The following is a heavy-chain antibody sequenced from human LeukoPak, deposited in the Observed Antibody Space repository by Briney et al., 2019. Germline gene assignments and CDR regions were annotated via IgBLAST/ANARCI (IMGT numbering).Heavy chain of an antibody. CDR3: AKDGPPQLGVPAAPDY. Sequence: TGGSLRLSCAASGFTFSSYGMSWVRQAPGKGLEWVSAISGSGGSTYYADSVKGRFTISRDNSKNTLYLQMNSLRAEDTAVYYCAKDGPPQLGVPAAPDYWGQGTLVTVSS. D-gene: IGHD2-2*01. V-gene: IGHV3-23*01. J-gene: IGHJ4*02. CDR1: GFTFSSYG. CDR2: ISGSGGST.